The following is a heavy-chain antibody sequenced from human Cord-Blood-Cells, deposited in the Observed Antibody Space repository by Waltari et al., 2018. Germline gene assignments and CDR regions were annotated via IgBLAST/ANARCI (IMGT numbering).Heavy chain of an antibody. CDR2: IYSGGST. D-gene: IGHD4-17*01. Sequence: EVQLVESGGGLIQPGGSLRLSCAASGFPVSSTYMSWVRQAPGKGLEWVSVIYSGGSTYYADSVKGRFTISRDNSKNTLYLQMNSLRAEDTAVYYCAREGRVVDYGVDLWGRGTLVTVSS. CDR1: GFPVSSTY. J-gene: IGHJ2*01. V-gene: IGHV3-53*01. CDR3: AREGRVVDYGVDL.